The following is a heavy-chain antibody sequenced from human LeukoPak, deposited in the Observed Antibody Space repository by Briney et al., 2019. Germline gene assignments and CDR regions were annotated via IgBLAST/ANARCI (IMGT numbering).Heavy chain of an antibody. J-gene: IGHJ4*02. Sequence: ASVKVSCKASGFTFTSYGISWVRQAPGQGLEWMGWISAYNGNTNYAQKLQGRVTMTTDTTTSTAYMELRGLRSDDTAVYYCARDRWWEPTDFSFDYWGQGTLVTVSS. V-gene: IGHV1-18*01. CDR3: ARDRWWEPTDFSFDY. CDR1: GFTFTSYG. D-gene: IGHD1-26*01. CDR2: ISAYNGNT.